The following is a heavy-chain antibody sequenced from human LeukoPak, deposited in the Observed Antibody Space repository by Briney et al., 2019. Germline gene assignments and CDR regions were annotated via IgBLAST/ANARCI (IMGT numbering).Heavy chain of an antibody. J-gene: IGHJ6*03. CDR1: GFTFGSYA. CDR3: AKDGLRGGSRMYCYMDV. V-gene: IGHV3-23*01. D-gene: IGHD1-26*01. Sequence: AGSLTLACAASGFTFGSYAMGWVRQAPGKGLEWGSAIPGSGGSTYYADSVKGRFTIPRDHSKNTLYLQVASLMAEDTAIYYCAKDGLRGGSRMYCYMDVWGKGTTVTVSS. CDR2: IPGSGGST.